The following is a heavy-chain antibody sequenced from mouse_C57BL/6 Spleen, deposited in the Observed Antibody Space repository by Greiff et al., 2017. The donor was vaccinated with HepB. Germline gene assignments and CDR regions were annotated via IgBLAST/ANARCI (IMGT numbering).Heavy chain of an antibody. CDR2: IYPRSGNT. J-gene: IGHJ2*01. Sequence: QVQLQQSGAELARPGASVKLSCKASGYTFTSYGISWVKQRTGQGLEWIGEIYPRSGNTYYNEKFKGKATLTADKSSSTAYMELRSLTSEDSAVYFCARLDDGYPPFDYWGQGTTLTVSS. D-gene: IGHD2-3*01. CDR3: ARLDDGYPPFDY. V-gene: IGHV1-81*01. CDR1: GYTFTSYG.